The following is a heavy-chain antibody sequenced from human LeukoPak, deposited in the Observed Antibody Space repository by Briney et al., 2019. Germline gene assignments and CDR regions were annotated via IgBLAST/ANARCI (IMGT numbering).Heavy chain of an antibody. CDR1: GFTFSSYA. Sequence: GRSLRLSCAASGFTFSSYATHWVRQAPGKELKWVAVISYDGSNEYYADSMKGRFTISRDNSKNTLYLQMNSLRAEDTAVYYCAKWMYYYDSSGFDYWGQGTLVTVSS. CDR3: AKWMYYYDSSGFDY. J-gene: IGHJ4*02. CDR2: ISYDGSNE. V-gene: IGHV3-30*18. D-gene: IGHD3-22*01.